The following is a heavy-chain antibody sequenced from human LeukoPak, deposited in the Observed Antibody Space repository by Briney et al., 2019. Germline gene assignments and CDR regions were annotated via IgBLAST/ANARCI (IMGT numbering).Heavy chain of an antibody. Sequence: SETLSLTCTVSGGSISGYYWSWIRHPPGKGLELVGHISYTGSTNYNPSLKSRVTISVDTSKNQFSLKLTSVTATDTAVYYSARDVRTTEAFEIWGHGTMVTVSS. CDR3: ARDVRTTEAFEI. D-gene: IGHD1-14*01. V-gene: IGHV4-59*01. CDR1: GGSISGYY. CDR2: ISYTGST. J-gene: IGHJ3*02.